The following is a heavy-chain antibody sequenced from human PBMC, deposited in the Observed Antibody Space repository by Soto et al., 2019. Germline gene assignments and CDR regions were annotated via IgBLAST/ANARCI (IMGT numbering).Heavy chain of an antibody. CDR1: GFTFSSYA. J-gene: IGHJ6*02. CDR2: ISYDGSNK. V-gene: IGHV3-30-3*01. D-gene: IGHD1-26*01. CDR3: ARPMWADYYYGMDV. Sequence: GGSLRLSCAASGFTFSSYAMHWVRQAPGKGLEWVAVISYDGSNKYYADSVKGRFTISRDNSKNTLYLQMNSLRAEDTAVYYCARPMWADYYYGMDVWGQGTTVTVSS.